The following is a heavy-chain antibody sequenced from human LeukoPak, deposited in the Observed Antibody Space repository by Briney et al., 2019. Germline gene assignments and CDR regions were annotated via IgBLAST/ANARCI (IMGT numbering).Heavy chain of an antibody. CDR2: ISAYNGNT. V-gene: IGHV1-18*01. CDR3: AIEPAAARPNWFDP. CDR1: GYTFTSYG. D-gene: IGHD6-6*01. Sequence: GASVKVSCKASGYTFTSYGISWVRQAPGQGLEWMGWISAYNGNTNYAQKLQGRVTMTTDTSTSTAYMELRSLRSDDTAVYYCAIEPAAARPNWFDPWGQGTLVTVSS. J-gene: IGHJ5*02.